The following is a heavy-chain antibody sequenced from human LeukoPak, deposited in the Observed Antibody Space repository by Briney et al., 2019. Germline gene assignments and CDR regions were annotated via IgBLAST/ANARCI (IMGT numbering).Heavy chain of an antibody. CDR3: ARYAVVAATFYYYGMDV. CDR1: GFTFSSYS. D-gene: IGHD2-15*01. CDR2: INHSGST. Sequence: GSLRLSCAASGFTFSSYSMNWVRQAPGKGLEWIGEINHSGSTNYNPSLKSRVTISVDTSKNQFSLKLSSVTAADTAVYYCARYAVVAATFYYYGMDVWGQGTTVTVSS. J-gene: IGHJ6*02. V-gene: IGHV4-34*01.